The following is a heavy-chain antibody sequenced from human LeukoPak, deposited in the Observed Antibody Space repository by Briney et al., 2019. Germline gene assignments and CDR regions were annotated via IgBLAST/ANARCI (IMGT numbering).Heavy chain of an antibody. Sequence: GGSLRLSCAASGFTFSSYEMNWVRQAPGKGLEWVSYISSSGSTIYYADSVKGRFTISRDNAKNSLYLQMNSLRAEDTAVYYCARGGYYDFWSGYFGNLDYWGQGTLVTVSS. CDR3: ARGGYYDFWSGYFGNLDY. V-gene: IGHV3-48*03. CDR1: GFTFSSYE. CDR2: ISSSGSTI. J-gene: IGHJ4*02. D-gene: IGHD3-3*01.